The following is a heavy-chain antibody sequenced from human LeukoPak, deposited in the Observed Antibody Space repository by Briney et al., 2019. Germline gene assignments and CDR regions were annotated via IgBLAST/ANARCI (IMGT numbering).Heavy chain of an antibody. CDR2: ISNSRGSTT. CDR1: GFTLGDYY. V-gene: IGHV3-11*01. Sequence: GGSLRLSRAASGFTLGDYYVSWIRQAPGKGLEWVSYISNSRGSTTYYAGSVKGRFTNSRDSAKDSLYLQMNSLRADDTAVYYCARDFRNKGMDVWGQGTTVTVS. D-gene: IGHD2/OR15-2a*01. J-gene: IGHJ6*02. CDR3: ARDFRNKGMDV.